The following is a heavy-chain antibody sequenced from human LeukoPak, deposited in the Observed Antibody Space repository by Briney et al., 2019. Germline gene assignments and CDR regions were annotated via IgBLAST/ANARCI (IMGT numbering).Heavy chain of an antibody. CDR3: AKGTAGSGYDAFRV. Sequence: GGSLRLSCAASGFTFNGYSMDWVRQAQGQGLEWVSAMSGSGNSTFYADSVKGRFTISRDNSKNPLYLHMNSLSAEDTAFYYCAKGTAGSGYDAFRVWGKGTMVTVSS. J-gene: IGHJ3*01. CDR2: MSGSGNST. CDR1: GFTFNGYS. D-gene: IGHD3-22*01. V-gene: IGHV3-23*01.